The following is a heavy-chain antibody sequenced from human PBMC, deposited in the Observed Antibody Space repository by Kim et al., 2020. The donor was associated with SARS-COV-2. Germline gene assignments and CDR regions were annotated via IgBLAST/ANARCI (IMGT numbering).Heavy chain of an antibody. J-gene: IGHJ4*02. V-gene: IGHV3-23*01. CDR1: GFTFSNYA. Sequence: GGSLRLSCAASGFTFSNYAMSWVRQAPGKGLEWVSTISGSGGSTYYTDSVKGRFAISRDNSQNTLYLQMNSLTAEDTAVYYCARRTGWYFDYWGQGTLVT. CDR2: ISGSGGST. CDR3: ARRTGWYFDY.